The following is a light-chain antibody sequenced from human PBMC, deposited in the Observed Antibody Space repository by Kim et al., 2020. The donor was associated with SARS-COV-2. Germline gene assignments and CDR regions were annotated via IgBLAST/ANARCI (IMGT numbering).Light chain of an antibody. V-gene: IGLV1-47*01. CDR2: RNN. CDR1: SSNIGSNY. CDR3: AAWDDSLSGPV. J-gene: IGLJ3*02. Sequence: GQRVTISCSGSSSNIGSNYVYWYQQLPGTAPKLLIYRNNQRPSGVPDRFSGSKSGTSASLAISGLRSEDEADYFCAAWDDSLSGPVFGGGTKLTVL.